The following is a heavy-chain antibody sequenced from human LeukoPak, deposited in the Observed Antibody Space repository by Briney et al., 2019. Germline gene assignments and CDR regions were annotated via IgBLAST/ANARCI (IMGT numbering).Heavy chain of an antibody. CDR3: ASGVSWFVY. V-gene: IGHV3-7*01. CDR1: AFTIRNYW. CDR2: IKEDGSEK. J-gene: IGHJ5*01. D-gene: IGHD2-8*01. Sequence: GGSLRLSCVASAFTIRNYWMSWVRQTPGKGLEWVASIKEDGSEKFYVDSVKGRFTISRDNAKNSLYLQVISLRAEDTALYYCASGVSWFVYWGQGTLVTVSS.